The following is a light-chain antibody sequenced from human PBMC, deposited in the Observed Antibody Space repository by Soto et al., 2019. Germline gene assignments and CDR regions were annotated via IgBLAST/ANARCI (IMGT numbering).Light chain of an antibody. V-gene: IGKV3-20*01. CDR1: QSVSGSY. CDR2: GAS. Sequence: TVLTQSPGTLSLSPGQRATLSCRASQSVSGSYLAWYQQKPGQAPRLVIYGASSSATGIPDKFSVSGSGTEFTLTISRLETEACAVDYCQQYGNSTYTFGKRTKLDIK. CDR3: QQYGNSTYT. J-gene: IGKJ2*01.